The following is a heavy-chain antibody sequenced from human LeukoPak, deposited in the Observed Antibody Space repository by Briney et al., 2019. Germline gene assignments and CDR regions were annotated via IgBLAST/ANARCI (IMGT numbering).Heavy chain of an antibody. V-gene: IGHV4-34*01. J-gene: IGHJ5*02. D-gene: IGHD3-3*01. CDR1: GVSISSYY. CDR2: INHSGST. CDR3: ARGLVDFWSDNWFDP. Sequence: KSSETLSLTCTVSGVSISSYYWSWIRQPPGKGLEWIGEINHSGSTNYNPSLKSRVTISVDTSKNQFSLKLSSVTAADTAVYYCARGLVDFWSDNWFDPWGQGTLVTVSS.